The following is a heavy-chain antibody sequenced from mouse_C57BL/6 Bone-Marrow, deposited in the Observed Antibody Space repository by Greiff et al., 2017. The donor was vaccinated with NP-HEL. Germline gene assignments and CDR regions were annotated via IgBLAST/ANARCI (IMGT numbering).Heavy chain of an antibody. CDR2: IDPANGNT. V-gene: IGHV14-3*01. D-gene: IGHD3-2*02. CDR3: ARGPSSGPYAMDY. CDR1: GFNIKNTY. J-gene: IGHJ4*01. Sequence: EVKLVESVAELVRPGASVKLSCTASGFNIKNTYMHWVKQRPEQGLEWIGRIDPANGNTKYAPKFQGKATITADTSSNTAYLQLSSLTSEYTAIYYCARGPSSGPYAMDYWGQGTSVTVSS.